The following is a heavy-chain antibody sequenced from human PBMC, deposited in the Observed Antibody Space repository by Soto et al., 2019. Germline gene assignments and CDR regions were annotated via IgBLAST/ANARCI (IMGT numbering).Heavy chain of an antibody. CDR1: GFSLSTSGLG. Sequence: QITLKESGPTLVKPTQTLTLTCTFSGFSLSTSGLGVGWIRQPPGKALEWLALIYWNDDTRYSPSLKSRLTITTDTSKNPVVLTLTNMEPVDTATYYCALCVYDSSGDFGWFDPWGQGTLVTVSS. CDR3: ALCVYDSSGDFGWFDP. CDR2: IYWNDDT. D-gene: IGHD3-22*01. J-gene: IGHJ5*02. V-gene: IGHV2-5*01.